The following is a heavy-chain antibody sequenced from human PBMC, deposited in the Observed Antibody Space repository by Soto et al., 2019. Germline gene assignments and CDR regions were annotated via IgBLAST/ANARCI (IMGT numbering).Heavy chain of an antibody. CDR3: ARDLFLYYDILTGYFPPFDP. V-gene: IGHV1-18*01. Sequence: ASVKVSCKASGYTFTSYGISWVRQAPGQGLEWMGWISAYNGNTNYAQKLQGRVTMTTDTSTSTAYMELRSLRSDDTAVYYCARDLFLYYDILTGYFPPFDPWGQGALVTVSS. CDR1: GYTFTSYG. CDR2: ISAYNGNT. D-gene: IGHD3-9*01. J-gene: IGHJ5*02.